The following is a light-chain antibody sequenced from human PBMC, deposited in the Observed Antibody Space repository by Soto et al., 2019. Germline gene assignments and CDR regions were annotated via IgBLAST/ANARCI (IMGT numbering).Light chain of an antibody. V-gene: IGKV3-11*01. CDR2: DTS. Sequence: EIVLTQSPATLSLSPGERATLSCRASQRVTRYLAWYQQKPGQAPRLLIYDTSNRATGIPARFSGSRSGTDFTLTINSLEPEDVAVYYCQQRSNWRLTFGGGTKVEIK. CDR3: QQRSNWRLT. J-gene: IGKJ4*01. CDR1: QRVTRY.